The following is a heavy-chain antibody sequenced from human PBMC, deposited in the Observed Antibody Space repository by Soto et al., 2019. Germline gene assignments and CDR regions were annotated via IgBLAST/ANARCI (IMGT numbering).Heavy chain of an antibody. J-gene: IGHJ5*02. CDR1: GGSISSGDYY. Sequence: PSETLSLTCTVSGGSISSGDYYWSWIRQPPGKGLEWIGYIYYSGSTYYNPSLKSRVTISVDTSKNQFSLKLSSVTAADTAVYYCARGYGFGDHGKNWFDPWGQGTLVTVSS. V-gene: IGHV4-30-4*01. D-gene: IGHD3-3*01. CDR3: ARGYGFGDHGKNWFDP. CDR2: IYYSGST.